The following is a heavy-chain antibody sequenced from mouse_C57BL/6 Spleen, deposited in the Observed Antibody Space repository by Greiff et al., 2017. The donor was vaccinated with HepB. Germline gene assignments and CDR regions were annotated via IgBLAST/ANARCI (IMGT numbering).Heavy chain of an antibody. D-gene: IGHD1-1*01. J-gene: IGHJ3*01. V-gene: IGHV6-3*01. CDR2: IRLKSDNYAT. CDR1: GFTFSNYW. Sequence: EVKLMESGGGLVQPGGSMKLSCVASGFTFSNYWMNWVRQSPEKGLEWVAQIRLKSDNYATHYAESVKGRFTISRDDSKSSVYLQMNNLRAEDTGIYYCTAQYYYGSSSFAYWGQGTLVTVSA. CDR3: TAQYYYGSSSFAY.